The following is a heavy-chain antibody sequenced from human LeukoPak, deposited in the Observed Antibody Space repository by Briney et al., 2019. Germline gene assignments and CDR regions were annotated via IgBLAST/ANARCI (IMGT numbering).Heavy chain of an antibody. V-gene: IGHV1-18*01. CDR1: GYTFTSYG. J-gene: IGHJ5*02. CDR3: ARELAAGTFYWFDP. Sequence: EASVKVSCTASGYTFTSYGISWVRQAPGQGLEWMGWISAYNGNTNYAQKLQGRVTMTTDTSTSTAYMELRSLRSEDTAVYYCARELAAGTFYWFDPWGQGTLVTVSS. D-gene: IGHD6-19*01. CDR2: ISAYNGNT.